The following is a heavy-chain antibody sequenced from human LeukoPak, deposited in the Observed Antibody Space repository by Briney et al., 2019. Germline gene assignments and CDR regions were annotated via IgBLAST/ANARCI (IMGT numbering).Heavy chain of an antibody. V-gene: IGHV3-23*01. Sequence: PGGSLRLSCAASGFTFTDYFMNWVRQAPGKGLEWVSAISNSGTATYYGDSVKGRSSISRDNSKNTVYLQINSLRADDTAIYYCAKESPYTSPRNYYFDYWGQGTLVTVSS. CDR1: GFTFTDYF. D-gene: IGHD1-14*01. J-gene: IGHJ4*02. CDR2: ISNSGTAT. CDR3: AKESPYTSPRNYYFDY.